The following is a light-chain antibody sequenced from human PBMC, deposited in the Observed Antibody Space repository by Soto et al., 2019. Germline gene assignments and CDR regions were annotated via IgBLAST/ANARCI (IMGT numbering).Light chain of an antibody. CDR1: QSVSSR. V-gene: IGKV3-20*01. CDR3: QHYAGGSRIT. Sequence: EIVMTQSPGTLSLSPGERATLSCRASQSVSSRLAWYQQKPGQAPRLLISGASSRATGIPDRCSGSGFGTDFTLTISRLEPEDFALYYCQHYAGGSRITFGQGTRLEIK. CDR2: GAS. J-gene: IGKJ5*01.